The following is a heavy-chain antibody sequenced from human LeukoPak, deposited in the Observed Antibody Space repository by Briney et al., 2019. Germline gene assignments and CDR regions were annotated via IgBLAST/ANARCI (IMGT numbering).Heavy chain of an antibody. CDR2: INHSGST. V-gene: IGHV4-34*01. J-gene: IGHJ4*02. D-gene: IGHD3-22*01. CDR3: ARDYYDSRSFDY. CDR1: GFTFSSYE. Sequence: GSLRLSCAASGFTFSSYEMNWVRQPPGKGLEWIGEINHSGSTNYNPSLKSRVTISVDTSKNQFSLKLSSVTAADTAVYYCARDYYDSRSFDYWGQGTLVTVSS.